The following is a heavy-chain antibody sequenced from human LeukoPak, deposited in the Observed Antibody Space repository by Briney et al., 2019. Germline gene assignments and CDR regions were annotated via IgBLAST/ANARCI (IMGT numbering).Heavy chain of an antibody. CDR3: AKRLTQYDCFDP. J-gene: IGHJ5*02. V-gene: IGHV6-1*01. CDR2: TYYRSTWYN. D-gene: IGHD2-2*01. Sequence: SQTLSLTCAISGDSFSSNSVTWNWIRQPPSRGLEWLGRTYYRSTWYNDYAVSVRGRITVNPDTSKNQFSLHLNSVTLEDTAVYYCAKRLTQYDCFDPWGQGILVTVSS. CDR1: GDSFSSNSVT.